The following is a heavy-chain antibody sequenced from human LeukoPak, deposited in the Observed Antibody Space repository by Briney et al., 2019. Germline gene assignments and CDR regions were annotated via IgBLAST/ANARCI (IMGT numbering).Heavy chain of an antibody. V-gene: IGHV3-11*01. D-gene: IGHD2-2*02. J-gene: IGHJ5*02. CDR1: RFTFSDYY. CDR3: ARDHYCSSTSCYILNWFDP. CDR2: ISSSGSTI. Sequence: GGSLRLSCAASRFTFSDYYMSWIRQAPGKGLEWVSYISSSGSTIYYADSVKGRFTISRDNAKNSLYLQMNSLRAEDTAVYYCARDHYCSSTSCYILNWFDPWGQGTLVTVSS.